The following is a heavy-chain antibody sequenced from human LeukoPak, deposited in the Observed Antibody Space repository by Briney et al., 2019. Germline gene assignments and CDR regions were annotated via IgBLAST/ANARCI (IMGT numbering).Heavy chain of an antibody. CDR1: GGSIRSYY. D-gene: IGHD3-22*01. Sequence: SETLSPTCTVSGGSIRSYYWSWIRQPPGKGLEWIGYIYYSGSTNYNPSLKSRVTISVDTSKNQFSLKLSSVTAADTAVYYCARGGGSTDYYDSSGYFWGQGTLVTVSS. CDR2: IYYSGST. V-gene: IGHV4-59*01. CDR3: ARGGGSTDYYDSSGYF. J-gene: IGHJ4*02.